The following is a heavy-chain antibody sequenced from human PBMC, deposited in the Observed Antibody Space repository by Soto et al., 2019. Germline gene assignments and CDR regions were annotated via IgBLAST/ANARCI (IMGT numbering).Heavy chain of an antibody. CDR2: INPSGGST. CDR3: ARDDSLYYDSSGYYRGGFDP. CDR1: GYTFTSYY. Sequence: ASVKVSCKASGYTFTSYYMHWVRQAPGQRLEWMGIINPSGGSTSYAQKFQGRVTMTRDTSTSTVYMELSSLRSEDTAVYYCARDDSLYYDSSGYYRGGFDPWGQGTLVTVSS. J-gene: IGHJ5*02. D-gene: IGHD3-22*01. V-gene: IGHV1-46*01.